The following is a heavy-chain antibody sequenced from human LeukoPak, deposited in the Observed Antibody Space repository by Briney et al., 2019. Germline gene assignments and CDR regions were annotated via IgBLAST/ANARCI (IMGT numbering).Heavy chain of an antibody. CDR1: GYSISSGYY. CDR2: IYHSGST. V-gene: IGHV4-38-2*02. Sequence: PSETLSLTCTVSGYSISSGYYWGWIRQPPGKGLEWIGSIYHSGSTYYNPSLKSRVTISVDTSKNQFSLKLSSVTAADTAVYYCARDRSSSSEDYFDYWGQGTLVTVSS. CDR3: ARDRSSSSEDYFDY. D-gene: IGHD6-6*01. J-gene: IGHJ4*02.